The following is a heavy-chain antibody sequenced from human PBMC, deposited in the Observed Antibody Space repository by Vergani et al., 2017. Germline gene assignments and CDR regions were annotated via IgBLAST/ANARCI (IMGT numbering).Heavy chain of an antibody. J-gene: IGHJ5*02. D-gene: IGHD3-3*01. V-gene: IGHV4-39*01. CDR3: AGRSGPDLRCLEWFAWFDP. CDR2: IYYSGST. CDR1: GSSISSSSYY. Sequence: QLQLQESGPGLVKPSETLSLTCTVSGSSISSSSYYWGWIRQPPGKGLEWIGSIYYSGSTYYNPSLKSRVTISVDTSKNQFSLKLSSVTAADTAVSYCAGRSGPDLRCLEWFAWFDPWGQGTLVTVSS.